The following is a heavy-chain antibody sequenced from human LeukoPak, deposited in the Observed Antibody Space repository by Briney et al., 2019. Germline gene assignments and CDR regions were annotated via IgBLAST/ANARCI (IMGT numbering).Heavy chain of an antibody. V-gene: IGHV3-30*02. Sequence: PGGSLRLSCAASGFTFSSCGMHWVRQAPGKGLEWVAFIRYDGSNKYYADSVKGRFTISRDNSKNTLYLQMNSLRAEDTAVYYCAKPGGSYWYHFDYWGQGTLVTVSS. J-gene: IGHJ4*02. D-gene: IGHD1-26*01. CDR1: GFTFSSCG. CDR3: AKPGGSYWYHFDY. CDR2: IRYDGSNK.